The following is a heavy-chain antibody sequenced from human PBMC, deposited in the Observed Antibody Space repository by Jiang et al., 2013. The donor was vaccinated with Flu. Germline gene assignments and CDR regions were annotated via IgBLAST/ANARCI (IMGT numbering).Heavy chain of an antibody. Sequence: QLLESGGGLIQPGGSLRLSCAASGFTVSSNYMSWVRQAPGKGLEWVSVIYSGGSTYYADSVKGRFTISRDNSKNTLYLQMNSLRAEDTAVYYCARGWELLRHAFDIWGQGTMVTVSS. V-gene: IGHV3-53*01. CDR2: IYSGGST. CDR1: GFTVSSNY. D-gene: IGHD1-26*01. CDR3: ARGWELLRHAFDI. J-gene: IGHJ3*02.